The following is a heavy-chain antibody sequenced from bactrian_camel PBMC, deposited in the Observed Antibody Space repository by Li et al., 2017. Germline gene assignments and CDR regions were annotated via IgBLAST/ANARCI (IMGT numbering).Heavy chain of an antibody. CDR2: MYTGGRA. CDR3: AAARLLGFGGYCVDDTY. D-gene: IGHD2*01. J-gene: IGHJ4*01. CDR1: GFGEKDFC. V-gene: IGHV3S63*01. Sequence: HVQLVESGGGSVTVGGSLTLSCVVSGFGEKDFCIGWFRQGPGTARERVASMYTGGRAYYGDSVKGRFTISKDNAKNTLYLQMNSLKPEDTAMYYCAAARLLGFGGYCVDDTYWGQGTQVTV.